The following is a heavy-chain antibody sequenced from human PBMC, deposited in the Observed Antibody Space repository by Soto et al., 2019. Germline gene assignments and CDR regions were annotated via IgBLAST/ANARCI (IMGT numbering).Heavy chain of an antibody. J-gene: IGHJ3*02. V-gene: IGHV4-59*01. Sequence: PSETLSLTCTVSGGSISNYFCNWIRQPPGKGLEWIGSIYYRGRPKYNPSLKRRVTISVDTSRSQFSLNLNSVNAADTAVYSCARSLYSGGWVNPFDTWRQRTRVTVSS. CDR2: IYYRGRP. CDR3: ARSLYSGGWVNPFDT. D-gene: IGHD6-19*01. CDR1: GGSISNYF.